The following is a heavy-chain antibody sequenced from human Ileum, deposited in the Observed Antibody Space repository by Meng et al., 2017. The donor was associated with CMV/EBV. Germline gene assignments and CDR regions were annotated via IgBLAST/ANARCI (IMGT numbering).Heavy chain of an antibody. CDR1: GGSISSYY. Sequence: VQLQESVPGLVKPSDTLSLTCTVSGGSISSYYWSWIRQPAGKGLEWIGRIYTSGSTNYNPSLKSRVTMSVDTSKNQFSLKLSSVTAADTAVYYCARYCSGGSCYSGRHNWFDPWGQGTLVTVSS. J-gene: IGHJ5*02. V-gene: IGHV4-4*07. D-gene: IGHD2-15*01. CDR2: IYTSGST. CDR3: ARYCSGGSCYSGRHNWFDP.